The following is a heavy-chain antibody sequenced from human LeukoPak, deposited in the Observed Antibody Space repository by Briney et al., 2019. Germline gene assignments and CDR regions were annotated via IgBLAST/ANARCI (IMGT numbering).Heavy chain of an antibody. J-gene: IGHJ4*02. CDR2: INPSGGST. CDR1: GYTFTSYY. CDR3: ARAAVIGPYSSGWYVYYFDY. V-gene: IGHV1-46*01. Sequence: ASVKVSCKASGYTFTSYYMHWVRQAPGQGLEWMGIINPSGGSTSYAQKFQGRVTMTRDTSTSTVYTELSSLRSEDTAVYYCARAAVIGPYSSGWYVYYFDYWGQGTLVTVSS. D-gene: IGHD6-19*01.